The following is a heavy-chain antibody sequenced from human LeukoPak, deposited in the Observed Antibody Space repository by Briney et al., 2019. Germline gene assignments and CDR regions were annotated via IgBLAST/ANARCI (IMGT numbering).Heavy chain of an antibody. V-gene: IGHV3-30-3*01. CDR1: GFTFSSYA. CDR3: ARDPIGAAGYFDY. Sequence: GRSLRLSCAASGFTFSSYAMHWVRQAPGKGLEWVAVISYDGSNKYYADSVKGRFTISRDNSKNTLYLQMNSLRAEDTAVHYCARDPIGAAGYFDYWGQGTLVTVSS. CDR2: ISYDGSNK. D-gene: IGHD6-13*01. J-gene: IGHJ4*02.